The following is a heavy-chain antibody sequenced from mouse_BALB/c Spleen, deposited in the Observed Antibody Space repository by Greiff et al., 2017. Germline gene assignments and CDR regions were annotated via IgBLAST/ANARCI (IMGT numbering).Heavy chain of an antibody. J-gene: IGHJ3*01. D-gene: IGHD2-3*01. Sequence: EVKLQESGPGLVKPSQSLSLTCTVTGYSITSDYAWNWIRQFPGNKLEWMGYISYSGSTSYNPSLKSRISITRDTSKNQFFLQLNSVTTEDTATYYCARGGLYDGYYLFAYWGQGTLVTVSA. V-gene: IGHV3-2*02. CDR1: GYSITSDYA. CDR2: ISYSGST. CDR3: ARGGLYDGYYLFAY.